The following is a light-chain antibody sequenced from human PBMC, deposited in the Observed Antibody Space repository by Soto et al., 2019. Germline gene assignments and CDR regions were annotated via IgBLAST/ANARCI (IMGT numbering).Light chain of an antibody. CDR3: SSYTSSSTLI. CDR2: EVS. V-gene: IGLV2-14*01. Sequence: QSVLTQPASVSGSPGQSITISCTGTSSDVGGYNYVSWYQQHPGKAPKLMIYEVSYRPSGVSNRLSGSKSGNTASLTISGLQAEDEADYYCSSYTSSSTLIFGGGTKVTVL. J-gene: IGLJ2*01. CDR1: SSDVGGYNY.